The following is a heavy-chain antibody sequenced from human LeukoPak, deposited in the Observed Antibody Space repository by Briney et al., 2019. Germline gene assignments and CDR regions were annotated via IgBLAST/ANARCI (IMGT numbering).Heavy chain of an antibody. Sequence: ASVKVSCKTSGYTFIGYYMHWVRQAPGQGLEWMGWINPKNGGSNYAPSFQGRVTMTRDRSISTVYMELTRLTSDDTALYYCARPRGVLEAYFDYWGQGALVSVSS. J-gene: IGHJ4*02. CDR3: ARPRGVLEAYFDY. CDR1: GYTFIGYY. CDR2: INPKNGGS. D-gene: IGHD1-1*01. V-gene: IGHV1-2*07.